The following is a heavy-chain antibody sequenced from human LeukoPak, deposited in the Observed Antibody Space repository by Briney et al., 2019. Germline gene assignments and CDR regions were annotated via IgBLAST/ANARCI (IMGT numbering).Heavy chain of an antibody. CDR1: GFTFSSYE. D-gene: IGHD6-13*01. Sequence: PGGSLRLSCAASGFTFSSYEINWVRQAPGKGLEWVSYVSSSGSTIYYADSVKGRFTISRDNAKNSLYLQMNSLRAEDTAVYYCARGQAAAGTGMDFDYWGQGTLVTVSS. J-gene: IGHJ4*02. CDR2: VSSSGSTI. V-gene: IGHV3-48*03. CDR3: ARGQAAAGTGMDFDY.